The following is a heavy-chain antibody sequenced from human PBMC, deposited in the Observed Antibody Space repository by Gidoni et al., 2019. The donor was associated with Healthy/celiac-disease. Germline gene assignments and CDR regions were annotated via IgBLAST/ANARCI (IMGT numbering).Heavy chain of an antibody. CDR3: ARDNIVATRGPYYYYMDV. D-gene: IGHD5-12*01. J-gene: IGHJ6*03. CDR2: IYTRGST. CDR1: GVSISSGSYY. V-gene: IGHV4-61*02. Sequence: QVQLQESGPGLVKPSPTLSLTCTVSGVSISSGSYYWTWIRQHAGKGLEWIGRIYTRGSTNYNPSLKSRVTISVDTAKNQFSLKRSSVTAADTAVYYCARDNIVATRGPYYYYMDVWGKGTTVTVSS.